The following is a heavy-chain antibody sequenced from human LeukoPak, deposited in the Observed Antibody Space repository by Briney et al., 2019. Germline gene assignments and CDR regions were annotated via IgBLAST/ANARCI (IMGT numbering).Heavy chain of an antibody. D-gene: IGHD2-2*01. CDR2: IKVRADNFVT. CDR1: GFIFSGSD. V-gene: IGHV3-73*01. J-gene: IGHJ5*02. CDR3: RLRSTEDPFKRFDP. Sequence: GGSLRLSCAASGFIFSGSDIHYFRQASGKGLEWVGRIKVRADNFVTAYAAPVKGRFTISRDDSKNTAYLQMNSLKTEDTAMYYCRLRSTEDPFKRFDPWGQGTLVTVSS.